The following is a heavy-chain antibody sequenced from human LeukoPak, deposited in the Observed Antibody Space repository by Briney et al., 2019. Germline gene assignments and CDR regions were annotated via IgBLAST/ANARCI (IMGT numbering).Heavy chain of an antibody. CDR3: ARDLTHGGKTY. Sequence: GXXLRLSCAASGFTVISNYMSWVRQAPGKGLEWVSVIYSGGDTYYSDSVKGRFTISRDNSKNTLYLQMNSLRAEDTAVYYCARDLTHGGKTYWGQGTLVTVSS. D-gene: IGHD4-23*01. CDR1: GFTVISNY. V-gene: IGHV3-66*02. J-gene: IGHJ4*02. CDR2: IYSGGDT.